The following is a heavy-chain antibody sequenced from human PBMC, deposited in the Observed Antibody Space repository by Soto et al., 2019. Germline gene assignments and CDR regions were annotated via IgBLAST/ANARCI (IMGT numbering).Heavy chain of an antibody. CDR2: IYHSGST. CDR1: GGSISSSNW. CDR3: ASVRGGYYYAMDV. J-gene: IGHJ6*02. D-gene: IGHD3-10*02. Sequence: QVQLQESGPGLAKPSGTLSLTCAVSGGSISSSNWWSWVRQPPGKGLEWIGEIYHSGSTNYNPSRKSRVTISVDKSKNQFSLKLSSVTAADTAVYYCASVRGGYYYAMDVWGQGTTVTVSS. V-gene: IGHV4-4*02.